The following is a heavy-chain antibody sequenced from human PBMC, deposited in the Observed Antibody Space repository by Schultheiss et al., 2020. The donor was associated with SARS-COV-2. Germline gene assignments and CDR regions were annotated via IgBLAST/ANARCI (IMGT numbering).Heavy chain of an antibody. D-gene: IGHD3-3*01. Sequence: SETLSLTCAVSGGSISSSNWWSWVRQPPGKGLEWIGEINHSGSTNYNPSLKSRVTISVDTSKNQFSLKLSSVTAADTAVYYCARDRMIFGVVISYYFDYWGQGTLVTVAS. J-gene: IGHJ4*02. CDR3: ARDRMIFGVVISYYFDY. V-gene: IGHV4-4*02. CDR2: INHSGST. CDR1: GGSISSSNW.